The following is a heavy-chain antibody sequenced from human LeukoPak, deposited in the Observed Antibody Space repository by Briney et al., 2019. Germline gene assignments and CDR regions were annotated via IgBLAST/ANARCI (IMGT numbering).Heavy chain of an antibody. Sequence: SETLSLTCTVSGGSISSYYWSWIRQPPGKGLEWIGYIYYSGGTNYNPSLKSRVTISVETSKNEFSLKLRSVTAADTAVYYCARGYYYGSGSYYKESYYYYYMDVWGKGTTVTISS. V-gene: IGHV4-59*01. D-gene: IGHD3-10*01. CDR1: GGSISSYY. CDR3: ARGYYYGSGSYYKESYYYYYMDV. CDR2: IYYSGGT. J-gene: IGHJ6*03.